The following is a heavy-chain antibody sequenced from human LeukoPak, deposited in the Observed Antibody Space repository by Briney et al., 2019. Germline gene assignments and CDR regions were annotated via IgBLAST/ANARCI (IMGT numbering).Heavy chain of an antibody. Sequence: GGSLRLSCAASGFTFSSYAMSWVRQAPGKGLEWVSAISGSGGSTYYADSVKDRFTISRDNSKNTLYLQMNSLRAEDTAVYYCAKDDVVVPAAFFDYWGQGTLVTVSS. CDR2: ISGSGGST. V-gene: IGHV3-23*01. D-gene: IGHD2-2*01. J-gene: IGHJ4*02. CDR1: GFTFSSYA. CDR3: AKDDVVVPAAFFDY.